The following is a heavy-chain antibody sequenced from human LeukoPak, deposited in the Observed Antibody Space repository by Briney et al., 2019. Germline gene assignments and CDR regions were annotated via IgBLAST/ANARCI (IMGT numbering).Heavy chain of an antibody. CDR3: ARQPPQYYGMDV. Sequence: PSETLSLTCTVSGGSFSNYYWSWIRQPAEKGLEWIGRIYTSGSTNYNPSVKSRVTMSVDTSNNQFSLKLTPVTAADTAVYYCARQPPQYYGMDVWGQGTTVTVSS. J-gene: IGHJ6*02. CDR2: IYTSGST. D-gene: IGHD1-14*01. CDR1: GGSFSNYY. V-gene: IGHV4-4*07.